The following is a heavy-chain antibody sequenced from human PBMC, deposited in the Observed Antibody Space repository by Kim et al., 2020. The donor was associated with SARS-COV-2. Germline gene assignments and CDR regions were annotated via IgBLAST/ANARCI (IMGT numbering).Heavy chain of an antibody. Sequence: NYNPSLKSRVTISVDTSKNQFSLKLSSVTDADTAVYYCARRSAVTTNFDYWGQGTLVTVSS. CDR3: ARRSAVTTNFDY. D-gene: IGHD4-17*01. J-gene: IGHJ4*02. V-gene: IGHV4-34*01.